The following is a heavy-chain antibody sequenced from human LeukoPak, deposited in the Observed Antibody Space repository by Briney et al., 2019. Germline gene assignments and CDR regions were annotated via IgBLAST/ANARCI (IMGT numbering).Heavy chain of an antibody. CDR1: CGSVSSYY. Sequence: SPSDTLSLTCSVSCGSVSSYYWSWIRQSPGKGLEWIGYNHNSGRTNYNPSLKSRVTVFVDTSKNQVSLRLRSVTAADTAVYYCARQGTVSSESYFDYWGQGALVTVSS. CDR2: NHNSGRT. V-gene: IGHV4-4*08. J-gene: IGHJ4*02. D-gene: IGHD1-26*01. CDR3: ARQGTVSSESYFDY.